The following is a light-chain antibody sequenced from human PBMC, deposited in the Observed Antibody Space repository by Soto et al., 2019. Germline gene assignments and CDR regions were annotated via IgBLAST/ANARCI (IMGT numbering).Light chain of an antibody. CDR1: QSISSW. Sequence: DIQMTQSPSTLSASVGDRATITCRASQSISSWLAWYQQKPGRAPKLLLYKASSLETGVPSRFSGSGSGTEFTLIISSLQPDDFASYYCQQYGSSSPWTFGQGTKVEIK. V-gene: IGKV1-5*03. J-gene: IGKJ1*01. CDR3: QQYGSSSPWT. CDR2: KAS.